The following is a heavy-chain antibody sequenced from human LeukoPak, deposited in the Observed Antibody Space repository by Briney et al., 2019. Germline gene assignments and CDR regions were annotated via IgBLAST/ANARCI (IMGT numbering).Heavy chain of an antibody. J-gene: IGHJ4*02. CDR3: ARVALGFSYYFDY. D-gene: IGHD3-3*01. CDR1: GGSFSGYY. CDR2: IYYSGRK. Sequence: SETLSLTCAVYGGSFSGYYWSWLRQPPGKGLEWVGYIYYSGRKKYNPSPKSRVTISVDTSKNQFSLKLSSVTAADTAVYYCARVALGFSYYFDYWGQGTLVTVSS. V-gene: IGHV4-59*01.